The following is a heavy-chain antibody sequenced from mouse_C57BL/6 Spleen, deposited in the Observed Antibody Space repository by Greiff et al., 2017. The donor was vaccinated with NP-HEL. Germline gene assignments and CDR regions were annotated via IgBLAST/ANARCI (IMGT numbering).Heavy chain of an antibody. V-gene: IGHV5-17*01. D-gene: IGHD1-1*01. CDR2: ISSGSSTI. Sequence: EVQLVESGGGLVKPGGSLKLSCAASGFTFSDYGMHWVRQAPEKGLEWVAYISSGSSTIYYADTVKGRFTISRDNAKNTLFLQMTSLRSEDTAMYYCARFTTVEDYYFDYWGQGTTLTVSS. CDR1: GFTFSDYG. J-gene: IGHJ2*01. CDR3: ARFTTVEDYYFDY.